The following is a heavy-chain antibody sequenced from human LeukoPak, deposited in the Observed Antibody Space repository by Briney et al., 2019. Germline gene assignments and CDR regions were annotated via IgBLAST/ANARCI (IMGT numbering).Heavy chain of an antibody. J-gene: IGHJ5*02. Sequence: VASVKVSCKASGGTFSSYAISWVRQAPGQGLEWVGWINPNSGGAKYAQKFQDRVTMTRDTSISTAYMGLSRLRSDDTAVYYCAKGRVVAGSKSLTYHWLDPWGQGTLVTVSS. V-gene: IGHV1-2*02. CDR3: AKGRVVAGSKSLTYHWLDP. CDR2: INPNSGGA. D-gene: IGHD6-19*01. CDR1: GGTFSSYA.